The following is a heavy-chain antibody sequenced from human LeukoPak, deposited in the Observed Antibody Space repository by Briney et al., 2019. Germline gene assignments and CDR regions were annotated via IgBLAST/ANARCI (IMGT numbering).Heavy chain of an antibody. J-gene: IGHJ4*02. CDR1: GYSISSGYY. Sequence: SETLSLTCAVSGYSISSGYYWGWIRQPPGKGLEWIGSIYHSGSTYYNPSLKSRVTISVDTSKNQFSLKLSSVTAADTAVYYCARRVTFDNWGQGTLVTVSS. CDR3: ARRVTFDN. V-gene: IGHV4-38-2*01. CDR2: IYHSGST. D-gene: IGHD2-21*02.